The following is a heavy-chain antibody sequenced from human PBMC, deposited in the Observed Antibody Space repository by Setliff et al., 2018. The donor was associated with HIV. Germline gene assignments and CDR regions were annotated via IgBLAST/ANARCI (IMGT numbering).Heavy chain of an antibody. V-gene: IGHV4-34*01. CDR2: INHSGST. D-gene: IGHD5-12*01. Sequence: TSETLSLTCAVYGGSFSDYYWSWIRQSPGMGLEWIGEINHSGSTYYNPSLKSRVTISVDTSKKQFSLKLRSVTAADTAVYYCARRRDGYNSAPWRNDYWGQETLVTVSS. CDR1: GGSFSDYY. J-gene: IGHJ4*02. CDR3: ARRRDGYNSAPWRNDY.